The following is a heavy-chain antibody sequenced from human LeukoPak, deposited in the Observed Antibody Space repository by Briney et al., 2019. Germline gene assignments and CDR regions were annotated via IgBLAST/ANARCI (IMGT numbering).Heavy chain of an antibody. CDR3: AKAPPTLNWFDP. J-gene: IGHJ5*02. CDR1: GYTFTSYG. V-gene: IGHV1-18*01. CDR2: ISAYSGNT. Sequence: ASVKVSCKASGYTFTSYGISWVRQAPGQGLEWMGWISAYSGNTNYAQKLQGRVTMTTDTSTSTAYMELRSLRYDDTAVYYCAKAPPTLNWFDPWGQGTLVTVSS.